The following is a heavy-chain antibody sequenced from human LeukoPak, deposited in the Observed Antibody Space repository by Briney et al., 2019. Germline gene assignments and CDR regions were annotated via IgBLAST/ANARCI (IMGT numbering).Heavy chain of an antibody. D-gene: IGHD5-18*01. CDR3: ARRWWLGYSSRNDAFDI. J-gene: IGHJ3*02. CDR1: GYSFTSYW. V-gene: IGHV5-51*01. CDR2: IYPGDSDT. Sequence: GESLKISCKGSGYSFTSYWIGWVRQMPGKGLAWMGIIYPGDSDTRYSPSFQGQVTISADKSISTAYLQWSSLKASDTAMYYCARRWWLGYSSRNDAFDIWGQGTMVTVSS.